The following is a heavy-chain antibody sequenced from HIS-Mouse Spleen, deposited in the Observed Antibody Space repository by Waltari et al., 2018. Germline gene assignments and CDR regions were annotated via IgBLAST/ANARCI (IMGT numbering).Heavy chain of an antibody. CDR1: GGSISSYY. CDR3: ARASRDLLLPRYFDL. CDR2: IYYSGST. V-gene: IGHV4-59*01. Sequence: QVQLQESGPGLVKPSETLSLTCTVSGGSISSYYWSWIRQPPGKGLEWIGYIYYSGSTNYNPSTKSRVTISVDTSKNQFSLKLRSVTAADTAVYYCARASRDLLLPRYFDLWGRGTLVTVSS. J-gene: IGHJ2*01.